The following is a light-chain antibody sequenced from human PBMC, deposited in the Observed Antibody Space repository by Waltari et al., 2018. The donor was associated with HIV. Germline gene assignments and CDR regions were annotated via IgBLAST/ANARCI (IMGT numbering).Light chain of an antibody. CDR3: QSIDRNNQV. J-gene: IGLJ3*02. CDR2: ADG. Sequence: NFMLTQPHSVSESPGKTVTISCTRTGGSITSNYVQWYQRRPGGFPTTVIYADGQRPSGVPGRCSGSIDRSSNSASLTISGLKPEYEADYYCQSIDRNNQVFGGGTKLTVL. CDR1: GGSITSNY. V-gene: IGLV6-57*01.